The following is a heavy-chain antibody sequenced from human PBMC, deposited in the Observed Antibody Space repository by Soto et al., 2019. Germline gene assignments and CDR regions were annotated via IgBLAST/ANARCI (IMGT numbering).Heavy chain of an antibody. D-gene: IGHD4-17*01. Sequence: SETLSLTCAVYCGSFSGYYWSWIRQPPGKGLEWIGEINHSGSTNYNPSLKSRVTISVDTSKNQFSLKLSSVTAADTAVYYCASFYGDYYFDYWGQGTLVTVSS. CDR2: INHSGST. CDR1: CGSFSGYY. J-gene: IGHJ4*02. CDR3: ASFYGDYYFDY. V-gene: IGHV4-34*01.